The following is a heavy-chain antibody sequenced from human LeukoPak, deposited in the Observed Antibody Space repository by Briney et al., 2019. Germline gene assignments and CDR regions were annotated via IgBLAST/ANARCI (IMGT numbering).Heavy chain of an antibody. V-gene: IGHV1-69*13. D-gene: IGHD6-19*01. CDR3: ASAKGIAVAEVGYFDY. CDR2: IIPIFGTA. J-gene: IGHJ4*02. Sequence: EASVKVSCKASGGTFSSYAISWVRQAPGQGLEWMGGIIPIFGTANYAQKFQGRVTITADESTSTAYMELSSLRSEDTAVYYCASAKGIAVAEVGYFDYWGQGTLVTVSS. CDR1: GGTFSSYA.